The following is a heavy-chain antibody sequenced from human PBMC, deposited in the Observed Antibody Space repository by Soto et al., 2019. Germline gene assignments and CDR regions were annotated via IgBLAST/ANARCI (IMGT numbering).Heavy chain of an antibody. CDR1: GGSISSGGYY. D-gene: IGHD2-15*01. J-gene: IGHJ6*02. CDR2: IYYSGST. Sequence: SETLSLTCTVSGGSISSGGYYWSWIRQHPGKGLEWIGYIYYSGSTYYNPSLKSRVTISVDTSKNQFSLKLSSVTAADTAVYYCARLYCSGGSCYSPNYGMDVWGQGTTVT. CDR3: ARLYCSGGSCYSPNYGMDV. V-gene: IGHV4-31*03.